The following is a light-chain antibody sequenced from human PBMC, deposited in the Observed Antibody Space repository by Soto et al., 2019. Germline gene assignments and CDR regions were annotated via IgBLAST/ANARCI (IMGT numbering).Light chain of an antibody. Sequence: IQMTQSPSSLSASVGDRVTITCRTSQTINNYLNWYQQKPGRAPKLLIYAAYNLQSGVPSRFSGSVSGTDFTLTISSLQPEDFASYQCLQGTFCQGTKVDIK. CDR2: AAY. J-gene: IGKJ1*01. V-gene: IGKV1-39*01. CDR1: QTINNY. CDR3: LQGT.